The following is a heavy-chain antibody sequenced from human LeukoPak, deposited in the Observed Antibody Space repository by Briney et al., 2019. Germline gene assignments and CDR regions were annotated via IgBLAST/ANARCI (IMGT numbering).Heavy chain of an antibody. J-gene: IGHJ4*02. CDR2: ISSSSYI. V-gene: IGHV3-21*01. Sequence: GGSLRLSCAASGFTFSSYSMNWVRQAPGKGLEWVSSISSSSYIYYADSVKGRFTISRDNAKNSLYLQMNSLRAEDTAVYYCASGDSSSSFFDYWGQGTLVTVSS. D-gene: IGHD6-6*01. CDR3: ASGDSSSSFFDY. CDR1: GFTFSSYS.